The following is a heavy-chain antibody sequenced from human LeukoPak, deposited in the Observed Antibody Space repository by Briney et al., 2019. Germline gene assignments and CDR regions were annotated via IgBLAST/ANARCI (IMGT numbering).Heavy chain of an antibody. Sequence: GGSLRLSCAASGFTFSSYGMHWVRQAPGKGLEWVAVISYDGSNKYYADSVKGRFTISRDNSKNTLYLQMNSLRAEDTAVYYCARGRRGYCSSTSCSGGHAFDIWGQGTMVTVSS. D-gene: IGHD2-2*01. V-gene: IGHV3-30*03. CDR3: ARGRRGYCSSTSCSGGHAFDI. CDR2: ISYDGSNK. J-gene: IGHJ3*02. CDR1: GFTFSSYG.